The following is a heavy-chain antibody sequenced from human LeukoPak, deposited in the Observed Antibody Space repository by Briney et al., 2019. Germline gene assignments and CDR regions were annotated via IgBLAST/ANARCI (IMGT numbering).Heavy chain of an antibody. CDR3: ARKSGDLDY. CDR1: GFTFSNYE. D-gene: IGHD3-10*01. Sequence: GGSLRLSCAASGFTFSNYEMTWVRLAPGKGLEWVSYISSSASTIYYADSVRGRFTISRDNAKNSLYLQMNSLRAEDTAVCYCARKSGDLDYWGQGTLVTVSS. CDR2: ISSSASTI. J-gene: IGHJ4*02. V-gene: IGHV3-48*03.